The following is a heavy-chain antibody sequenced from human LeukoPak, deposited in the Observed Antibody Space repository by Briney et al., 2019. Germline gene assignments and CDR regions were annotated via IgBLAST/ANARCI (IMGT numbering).Heavy chain of an antibody. CDR2: ISGSGGST. J-gene: IGHJ4*02. CDR1: GFTFSSYA. V-gene: IGHV3-23*01. CDR3: AKDRGVGIYSYGYFDY. D-gene: IGHD5-18*01. Sequence: PGGSLRLSCAASGFTFSSYAMSWVRQAPGKGPEWVSAISGSGGSTYYADSVKGRFTISRDNSKNTLYLQMNSLRAEDTAVYYCAKDRGVGIYSYGYFDYWGQGTLVTVSS.